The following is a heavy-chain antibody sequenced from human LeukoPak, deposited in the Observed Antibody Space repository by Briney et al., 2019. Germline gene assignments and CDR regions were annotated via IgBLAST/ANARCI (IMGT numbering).Heavy chain of an antibody. J-gene: IGHJ2*01. CDR2: IYYSENT. D-gene: IGHD3-9*01. CDR1: GGSIRSDY. Sequence: NPSETLSPTCTVSGGSIRSDYWSWIRQPPGKGLEWIGCIYYSENTHYNPSLKSRVTISMDTSKNQFSLRLTSVTAADTAVYYCARGFTTFQWLDLWGRGTLVTVSS. CDR3: ARGFTTFQWLDL. V-gene: IGHV4-59*08.